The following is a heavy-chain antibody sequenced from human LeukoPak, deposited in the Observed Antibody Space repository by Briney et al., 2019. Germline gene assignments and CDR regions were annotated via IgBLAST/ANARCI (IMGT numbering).Heavy chain of an antibody. Sequence: GGSLRLSCAASGFTFSSYGMHWVRQAPGKGLEWVAVISYDGSNKYYADSVKGRFTISRDNSKNTLYLQMNSLRAEDTAVYYCAKGRYSYGSTEDVFADYWGQGTLVTVSS. CDR1: GFTFSSYG. CDR3: AKGRYSYGSTEDVFADY. J-gene: IGHJ4*02. V-gene: IGHV3-30*18. D-gene: IGHD5-18*01. CDR2: ISYDGSNK.